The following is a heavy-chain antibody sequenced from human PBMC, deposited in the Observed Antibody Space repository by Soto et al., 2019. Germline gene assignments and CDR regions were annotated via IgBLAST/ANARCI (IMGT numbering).Heavy chain of an antibody. CDR1: GFTFSSYG. CDR2: ISYDGSNK. J-gene: IGHJ6*02. V-gene: IGHV3-30*18. CDR3: AKALITMVRGVIIQIYYYYYGMDV. D-gene: IGHD3-10*01. Sequence: QVQLVESGGGVVQPGRSLRLSCAASGFTFSSYGMHWVRQAPGKGLELVAVISYDGSNKYYADSVKGRFTISRDNSKNTLYLQMNSLRAEDTAVYYCAKALITMVRGVIIQIYYYYYGMDVWGQGTTVTVSS.